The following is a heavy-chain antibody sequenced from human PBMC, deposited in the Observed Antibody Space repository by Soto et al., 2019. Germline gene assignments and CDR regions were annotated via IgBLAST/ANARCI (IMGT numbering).Heavy chain of an antibody. D-gene: IGHD2-2*01. V-gene: IGHV3-21*01. CDR3: ARDLRRPAGP. CDR1: GFTFSSYS. CDR2: ISSSSSYI. J-gene: IGHJ5*02. Sequence: EVQLVESGGGLVKPGGSLRLSCAASGFTFSSYSRNWVRQAPGKGLEWVSSISSSSSYIYYADSVKGRFTISRDNAKNSLYLQMNSLRAEETAVYYCARDLRRPAGPWGQGTLVTVSS.